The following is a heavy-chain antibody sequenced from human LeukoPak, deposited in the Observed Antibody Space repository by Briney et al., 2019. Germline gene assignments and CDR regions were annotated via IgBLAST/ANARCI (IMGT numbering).Heavy chain of an antibody. CDR1: GYSISSGYY. J-gene: IGHJ5*02. CDR3: ASEVDSEAWFDP. D-gene: IGHD3-9*01. CDR2: IYHSGST. Sequence: SETLSLTCTVSGYSISSGYYWGWIRQPPGKGLEWIGSIYHSGSTYYTPSLKSRVTISVDTSKNQFSLKLSSVTAADTAVYYCASEVDSEAWFDPWGQGTLVTVSS. V-gene: IGHV4-38-2*02.